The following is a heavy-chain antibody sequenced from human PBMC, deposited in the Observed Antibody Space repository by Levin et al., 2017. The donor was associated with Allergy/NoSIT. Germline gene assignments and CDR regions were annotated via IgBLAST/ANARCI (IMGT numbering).Heavy chain of an antibody. V-gene: IGHV4-39*01. CDR1: GGSISASNYY. Sequence: SETLSLTCTVSGGSISASNYYWGWIRQAPGKGLEWIGSLFYRGSTFYNPSLQSRLTISVDTSKNQFSLKMSSVTAADTAVYYCGRHPPWGPIDDWGQGTQVTVSS. D-gene: IGHD7-27*01. CDR3: GRHPPWGPIDD. J-gene: IGHJ4*02. CDR2: LFYRGST.